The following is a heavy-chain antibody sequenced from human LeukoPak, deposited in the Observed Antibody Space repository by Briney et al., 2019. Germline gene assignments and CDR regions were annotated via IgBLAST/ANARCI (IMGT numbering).Heavy chain of an antibody. CDR2: IYYSRST. Sequence: SETLSLTCTVSGGSISSYYWSWIRQPPGKGLEWIGCIYYSRSTNYNPSLKSRVTISVDTSKNQFSLKLSSVTAADTAVYYCARGYDYVWGSYHPIDYWGQGTLVTVSS. J-gene: IGHJ4*02. CDR1: GGSISSYY. D-gene: IGHD3-16*02. CDR3: ARGYDYVWGSYHPIDY. V-gene: IGHV4-59*01.